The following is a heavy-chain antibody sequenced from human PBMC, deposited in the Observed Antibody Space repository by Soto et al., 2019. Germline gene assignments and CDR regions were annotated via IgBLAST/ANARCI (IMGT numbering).Heavy chain of an antibody. D-gene: IGHD6-13*01. Sequence: SETLSLTCTVSGGSISSSSYYWGWIRQPPGKGLEWIGSIYYSGSTYYNPSLKSRVTISVDTSKNQFSLKLSSVTAADTAVYYCARPGSSWYKNNWFDPWRQGTLVTVSS. J-gene: IGHJ5*02. V-gene: IGHV4-39*01. CDR3: ARPGSSWYKNNWFDP. CDR2: IYYSGST. CDR1: GGSISSSSYY.